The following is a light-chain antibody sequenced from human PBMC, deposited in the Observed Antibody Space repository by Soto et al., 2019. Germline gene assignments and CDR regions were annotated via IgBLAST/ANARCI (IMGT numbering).Light chain of an antibody. CDR3: SSFTTSYFYV. CDR1: SSDIGASNS. J-gene: IGLJ1*01. V-gene: IGLV2-8*01. Sequence: QSALTQPPSASGSPGQSVTISCAGSSSDIGASNSVSWYQQHPGKAPKLLISEVTKRPSGVPDRFSASKSAYTASLTISGLQAEDEANYYCSSFTTSYFYVFGPGTKVTVL. CDR2: EVT.